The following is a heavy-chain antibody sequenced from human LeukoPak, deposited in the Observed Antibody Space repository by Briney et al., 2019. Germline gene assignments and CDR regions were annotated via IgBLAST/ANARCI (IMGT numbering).Heavy chain of an antibody. CDR2: IKQVGREK. Sequence: PGGSLRLSCAASGFTFSSYAMSWVRQAPGKGREWVANIKQVGREKYYMDSVKGRFTISRDNAKNSLYLQMNSLRAEDTAVYYCARDFSYYDSSGYASYYFDYWGQGTLVTVSS. J-gene: IGHJ4*02. D-gene: IGHD3-22*01. V-gene: IGHV3-7*01. CDR3: ARDFSYYDSSGYASYYFDY. CDR1: GFTFSSYA.